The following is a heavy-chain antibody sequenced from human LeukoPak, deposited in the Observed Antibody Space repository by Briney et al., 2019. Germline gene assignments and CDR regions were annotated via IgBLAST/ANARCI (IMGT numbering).Heavy chain of an antibody. CDR2: ISTSSSYI. CDR1: GFTFSSYS. Sequence: PGGSLRLTCAASGFTFSSYSMNWVRQAPGKGLEWVSSISTSSSYIYYADSVEGRFTISSDNAKNSLYLQMNRLRAEDTAVYYCAREPDYGDYPGPFDYWGQGTLVTVSS. J-gene: IGHJ4*02. V-gene: IGHV3-21*01. CDR3: AREPDYGDYPGPFDY. D-gene: IGHD4-17*01.